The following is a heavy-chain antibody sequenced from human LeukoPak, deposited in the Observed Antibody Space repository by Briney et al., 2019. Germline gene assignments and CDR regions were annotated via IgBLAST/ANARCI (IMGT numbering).Heavy chain of an antibody. CDR2: VSAYNGNT. Sequence: ASVKVSCKSSGYTFTSYGISWVRLAPGQGLEWMGWVSAYNGNTNYAQKLQGRVTMTTGTSTSTAYMELRSLRSDDTAVYYCAREHDYVWGSYPTVDYWGQGTLVTVSS. J-gene: IGHJ4*02. V-gene: IGHV1-18*01. D-gene: IGHD3-16*02. CDR3: AREHDYVWGSYPTVDY. CDR1: GYTFTSYG.